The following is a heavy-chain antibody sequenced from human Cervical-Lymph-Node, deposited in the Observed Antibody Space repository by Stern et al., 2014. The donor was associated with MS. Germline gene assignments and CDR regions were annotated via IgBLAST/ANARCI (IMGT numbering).Heavy chain of an antibody. CDR1: GFTFSTYW. CDR3: ARGVMVAATYAYDI. V-gene: IGHV3-74*01. D-gene: IGHD2-15*01. Sequence: VQLVESGGGLVQPGGSLRLSCAASGFTFSTYWMHWVRQAPGKGLVWVSRIDSDEGSTPYADSVKDRFSISRDNNKNTLYLQMNSLRAEDTAVYYCARGVMVAATYAYDIWGQGTMVTISS. J-gene: IGHJ3*02. CDR2: IDSDEGST.